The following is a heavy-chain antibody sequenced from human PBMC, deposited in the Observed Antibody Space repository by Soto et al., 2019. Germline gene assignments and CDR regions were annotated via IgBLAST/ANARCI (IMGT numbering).Heavy chain of an antibody. Sequence: GQSLKISCKGSGYSFTSYWISCVRQMPGKGLEWMGRIDPSDSYTNYSPSFQGHVTISADKSSSTAYLQWSSLKASDTAMYYCARQATTIPAAGFNYYYDGMDVWRRWTTVTVS. J-gene: IGHJ6*01. CDR1: GYSFTSYW. D-gene: IGHD6-13*01. V-gene: IGHV5-10-1*01. CDR2: IDPSDSYT. CDR3: ARQATTIPAAGFNYYYDGMDV.